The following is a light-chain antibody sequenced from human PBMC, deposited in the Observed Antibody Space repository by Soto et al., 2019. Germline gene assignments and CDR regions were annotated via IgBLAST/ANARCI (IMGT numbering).Light chain of an antibody. CDR3: QQYGSSPWT. J-gene: IGKJ1*01. CDR2: GAS. CDR1: QSVSSNY. Sequence: EFVLTQSPDALSLSPGERATLSCRASQSVSSNYLAWYQQKPGQAPRLLIYGASSRATGIPDRFSGSGSGTDFTLTVSRLEPEDFAVYYCQQYGSSPWTFGQGTKVDIK. V-gene: IGKV3-20*01.